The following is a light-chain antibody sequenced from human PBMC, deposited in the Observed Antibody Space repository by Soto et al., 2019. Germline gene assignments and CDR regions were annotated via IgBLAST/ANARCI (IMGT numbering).Light chain of an antibody. Sequence: EIVLTQSPATLSLSPGERATLSCRASQSIDRYLVWYQQKPGQAPRLLIYDASNRATGIPARFSGSGSGTDFTLTISSLEPEDFAVYYCQQRSNWAITFGQGTRLEIK. CDR1: QSIDRY. V-gene: IGKV3-11*01. CDR3: QQRSNWAIT. CDR2: DAS. J-gene: IGKJ5*01.